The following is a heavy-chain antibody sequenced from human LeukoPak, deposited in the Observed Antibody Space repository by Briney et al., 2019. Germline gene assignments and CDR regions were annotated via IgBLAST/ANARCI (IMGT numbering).Heavy chain of an antibody. CDR3: TTVTLRLYGMDV. J-gene: IGHJ6*02. D-gene: IGHD4-17*01. CDR2: IKSKTDGGTT. V-gene: IGHV3-15*01. Sequence: GGSLRLSCAASGFTFSNAWVSWVRQAPGKGLEWVGRIKSKTDGGTTDYAAPVKGRFTISRDDSKNTLYLQMNSLKTEDTAVYYCTTVTLRLYGMDVWGQGTTVTVSS. CDR1: GFTFSNAW.